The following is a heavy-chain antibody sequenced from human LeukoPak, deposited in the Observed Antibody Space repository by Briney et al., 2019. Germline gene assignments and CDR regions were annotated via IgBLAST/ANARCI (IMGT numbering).Heavy chain of an antibody. Sequence: PSETLSLTCTVSGGSISSYYWSWIRQPPGKGLEWIGYIYYSGSTNYNPSLKSRVTISVDTSKNQFSLKLSSVTAADTAVYYCARRTRRYYGSGSYYMGQFDYWGQGTLVTVSS. D-gene: IGHD3-10*01. CDR2: IYYSGST. V-gene: IGHV4-59*12. J-gene: IGHJ4*02. CDR1: GGSISSYY. CDR3: ARRTRRYYGSGSYYMGQFDY.